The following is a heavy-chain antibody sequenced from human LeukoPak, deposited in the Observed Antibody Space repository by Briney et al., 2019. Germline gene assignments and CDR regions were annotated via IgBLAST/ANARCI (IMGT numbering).Heavy chain of an antibody. D-gene: IGHD6-19*01. Sequence: GESLKISCKGSGYSFTNYWIGWVRQMPGKGLEWMAIIYPGDSDTTYSPSFQGQVTISADRSISTAYLQWSSLKASDTAMYYCARLEAGTGRVDFWGQGTLVTVSS. CDR2: IYPGDSDT. CDR1: GYSFTNYW. V-gene: IGHV5-51*01. J-gene: IGHJ4*02. CDR3: ARLEAGTGRVDF.